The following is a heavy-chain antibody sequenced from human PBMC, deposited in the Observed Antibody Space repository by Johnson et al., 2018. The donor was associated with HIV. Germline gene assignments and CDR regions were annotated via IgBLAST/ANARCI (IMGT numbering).Heavy chain of an antibody. CDR3: AKDRYIKGASTGFDI. D-gene: IGHD1-26*01. CDR2: ISYDGSNK. Sequence: VQLVESGGGLVQPGRSLRLSCAASGFTFDDYAMHWVRQAPGKGLEWVAVISYDGSNKYYADSVKGRFTISRDNSKNTLYLQMNILRSEDTAVYYCAKDRYIKGASTGFDIWGQGTMVTVSS. V-gene: IGHV3-30-3*01. J-gene: IGHJ3*02. CDR1: GFTFDDYA.